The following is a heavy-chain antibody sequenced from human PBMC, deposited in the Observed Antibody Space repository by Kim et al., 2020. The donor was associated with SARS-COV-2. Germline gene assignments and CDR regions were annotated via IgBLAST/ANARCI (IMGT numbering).Heavy chain of an antibody. CDR3: ARDAYYYDSSGYYGIYYYYGMDV. CDR1: GYTFTSYG. D-gene: IGHD3-22*01. Sequence: ASVKVSCKASGYTFTSYGISWVRQAPGQGLEWMGWISAYNGNTNYAQKLQGRVTMTTDTSTSTAYMELRSLRSDDTAVYYCARDAYYYDSSGYYGIYYYYGMDVWGQGTTVTVSS. V-gene: IGHV1-18*04. CDR2: ISAYNGNT. J-gene: IGHJ6*02.